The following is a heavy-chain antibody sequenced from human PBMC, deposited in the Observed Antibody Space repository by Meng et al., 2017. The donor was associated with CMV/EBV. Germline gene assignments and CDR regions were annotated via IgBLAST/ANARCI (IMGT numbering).Heavy chain of an antibody. CDR3: VRHIIVVPARGYGVDV. J-gene: IGHJ6*02. V-gene: IGHV4-38-2*02. D-gene: IGHD2-2*01. Sequence: SETLSLTCTVSSYSISTGYFWGWIRQSPGKGLEWIGIYDTGATYYNPSLKSRVAISVDTSERQFSLKLSAVTAADTAIYYCVRHIIVVPARGYGVDVWGQGTTVTVSS. CDR1: SYSISTGYF. CDR2: IYDTGAT.